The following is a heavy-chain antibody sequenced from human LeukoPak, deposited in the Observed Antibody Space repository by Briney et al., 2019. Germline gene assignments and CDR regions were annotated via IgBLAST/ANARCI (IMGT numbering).Heavy chain of an antibody. V-gene: IGHV3-23*01. CDR3: AKDLEPGIAAAGTFDY. Sequence: GGSLRLSCAASGLTFSSYAMGWVRQAPGKGLEWVSAITASGGNTYYADSVKGRFTISRDNSKNTLYLQMSSLRADDTAVYYCAKDLEPGIAAAGTFDYWGQGTLVTVSS. CDR2: ITASGGNT. J-gene: IGHJ4*02. D-gene: IGHD6-13*01. CDR1: GLTFSSYA.